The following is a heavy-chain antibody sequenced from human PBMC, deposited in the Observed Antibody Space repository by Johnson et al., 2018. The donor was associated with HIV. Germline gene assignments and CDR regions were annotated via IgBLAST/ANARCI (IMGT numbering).Heavy chain of an antibody. CDR1: GFTFSSYG. J-gene: IGHJ3*01. D-gene: IGHD6-13*01. V-gene: IGHV3-30*02. CDR2: IRYDGSNK. Sequence: VQLVESGGGVVQPGGSLRLSCAASGFTFSSYGMHWVRQAPGKGLEWVAFIRYDGSNKYYADSVKGRFTISRDTSKSTVYLQLSSLRVEDTAVYYCAKDPNSSSWLRDAVDVWGHGTMVTVSS. CDR3: AKDPNSSSWLRDAVDV.